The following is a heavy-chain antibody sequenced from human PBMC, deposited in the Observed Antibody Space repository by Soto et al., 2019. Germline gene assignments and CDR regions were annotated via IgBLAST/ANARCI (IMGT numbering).Heavy chain of an antibody. CDR1: GFTFSSFP. D-gene: IGHD1-26*01. CDR3: ARRGGGYSGSYLGYFDY. V-gene: IGHV3-30-3*01. CDR2: ISYDGSNK. Sequence: QVQLVESGGGVVQPGRSLRLSCAASGFTFSSFPMHWVRQAPGKGLEWVEVISYDGSNKYYADSVKGRFTISRDNSKNTLYLQMNSLRAEDTAVYYCARRGGGYSGSYLGYFDYWGQGTLVTVSS. J-gene: IGHJ4*02.